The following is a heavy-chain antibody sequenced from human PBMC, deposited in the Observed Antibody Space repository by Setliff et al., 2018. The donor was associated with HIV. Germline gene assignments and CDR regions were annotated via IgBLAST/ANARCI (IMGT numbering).Heavy chain of an antibody. CDR3: ARDNTAFDI. V-gene: IGHV1-46*01. CDR2: VYPSDGST. D-gene: IGHD2-2*02. Sequence: ASVMVSCKASGYTFTSYYMHWVRQAPGQGLEWMGMVYPSDGSTSYAQKFQGRVTMTRDTSTSTIYMELNSLTSEDTAVYYCARDNTAFDIWGQGTMVTV. CDR1: GYTFTSYY. J-gene: IGHJ3*02.